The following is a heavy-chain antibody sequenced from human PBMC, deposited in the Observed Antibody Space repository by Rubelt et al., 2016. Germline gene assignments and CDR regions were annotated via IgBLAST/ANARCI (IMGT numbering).Heavy chain of an antibody. J-gene: IGHJ4*02. CDR3: AGGRSFGYFDY. CDR2: IYSGGKT. D-gene: IGHD3-3*02. CDR1: GFTVSNNY. Sequence: EVQLVESGGGLIQPGGSLRLSCAASGFTVSNNYINWVRQAPGKGLEWVSVIYSGGKTYYGDPVRGRFTISRYKSNNSLYLQMNSLRAEYTAVYYCAGGRSFGYFDYWGQGTLVTVSS. V-gene: IGHV3-53*01.